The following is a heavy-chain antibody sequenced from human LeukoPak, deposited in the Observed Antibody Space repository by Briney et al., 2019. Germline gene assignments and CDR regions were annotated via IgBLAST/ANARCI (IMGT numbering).Heavy chain of an antibody. J-gene: IGHJ5*02. CDR2: IYYSGST. D-gene: IGHD3-10*01. Sequence: SETLSLTCSVSGGSISTYYWTWIRQPPGKGLEWIGYIYYSGSTNYNPSLKSRVTISLDTSKNQFSLKLSSVTAADTAVYYCARMYYYGSGSYSTNWFDPWGQGTLVTVSS. V-gene: IGHV4-59*01. CDR3: ARMYYYGSGSYSTNWFDP. CDR1: GGSISTYY.